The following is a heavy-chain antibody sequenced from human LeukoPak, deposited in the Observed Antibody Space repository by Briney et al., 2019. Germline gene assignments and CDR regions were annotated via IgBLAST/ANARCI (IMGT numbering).Heavy chain of an antibody. CDR3: ARVGSSGYLTYYFDY. J-gene: IGHJ4*02. CDR1: GGTFSSYA. V-gene: IGHV1-69*13. D-gene: IGHD3-22*01. CDR2: IIPIFGTA. Sequence: GASVKVSCKASGGTFSSYAISWVRQAPGQGLEWMGGIIPIFGTANYAQKFQGRVTITADESTSTAYMELSSLRSEDTAVYYCARVGSSGYLTYYFDYWGQGTLVTVSS.